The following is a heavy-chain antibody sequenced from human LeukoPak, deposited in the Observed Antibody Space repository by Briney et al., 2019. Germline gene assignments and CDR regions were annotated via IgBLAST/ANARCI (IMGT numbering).Heavy chain of an antibody. CDR3: ARGRWGYYYGSGSSIDLYYFDY. V-gene: IGHV3-7*03. D-gene: IGHD3-10*01. CDR1: GFTFSSYW. Sequence: GGSLRLSCAASGFTFSSYWMNWARQAPGKGLEWVASINHNGNVNYYVDSVKGRFTISRDNAKNSLYLQMSNLRAEDTAVYFCARGRWGYYYGSGSSIDLYYFDYWGQGTLVTVSS. J-gene: IGHJ4*02. CDR2: INHNGNVN.